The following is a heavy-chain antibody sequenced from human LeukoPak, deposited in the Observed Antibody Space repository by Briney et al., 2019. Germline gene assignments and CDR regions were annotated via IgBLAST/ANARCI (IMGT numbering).Heavy chain of an antibody. J-gene: IGHJ5*02. V-gene: IGHV3-7*01. CDR2: IKQDGGEK. Sequence: PGGSLRLSCAASGFTFSRYWMSWVRQAPGKGLEWVAHIKQDGGEKYYVDSVRGRFIISRDNANNSLYLQMSSLRGEDTAIYYCARYALTGSRWLDPWGQGTLVTVSS. D-gene: IGHD1-20*01. CDR1: GFTFSRYW. CDR3: ARYALTGSRWLDP.